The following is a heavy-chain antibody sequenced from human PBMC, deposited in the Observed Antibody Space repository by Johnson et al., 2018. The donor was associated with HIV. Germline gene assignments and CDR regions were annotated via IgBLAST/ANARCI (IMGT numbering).Heavy chain of an antibody. J-gene: IGHJ3*02. D-gene: IGHD4-17*01. CDR3: AKDLTYGDYEGDAFDI. Sequence: VQLLGSGGGLVQPGGSLRLSCAASGFTFSSYTMNWVRQAPGKGLEWVSGVSGSGGSTYYAASVKGRFTISRDNSKNTLFLQMHSLRAEDTALYYCAKDLTYGDYEGDAFDIWGQGTMLTVSS. V-gene: IGHV3-23*01. CDR2: VSGSGGST. CDR1: GFTFSSYT.